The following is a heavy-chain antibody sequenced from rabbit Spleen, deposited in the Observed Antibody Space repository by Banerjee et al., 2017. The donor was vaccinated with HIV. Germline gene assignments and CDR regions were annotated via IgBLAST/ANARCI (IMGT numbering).Heavy chain of an antibody. CDR3: ARDAAGREDFNL. CDR1: GFSFSSGYW. Sequence: QEQLEESGGDLVKPEGSLTLTCTASGFSFSSGYWICWGRQAPGKGLEWIACIDVTKNGATYYATWAKGRFTISRTSSTTVTLQMISLTAADTATYFCARDAAGREDFNLWGPGTLVTVS. V-gene: IGHV1S45*01. CDR2: IDVTKNGAT. D-gene: IGHD4-2*01. J-gene: IGHJ4*01.